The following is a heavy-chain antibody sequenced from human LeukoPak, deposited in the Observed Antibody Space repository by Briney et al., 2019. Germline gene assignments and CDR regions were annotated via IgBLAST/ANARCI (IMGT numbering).Heavy chain of an antibody. CDR3: ARVALVSGPSYGSESEAADY. CDR2: IDSDGSST. CDR1: GFTFSSYW. Sequence: SGGSLRLSCAASGFTFSSYWMHWVRQAPGKGLVWVSRIDSDGSSTNYADSVKGRFFVSRDNPKNSLYLQMNSLRAEDTAVYYCARVALVSGPSYGSESEAADYWGQGTLVTVSS. V-gene: IGHV3-74*01. D-gene: IGHD3-10*01. J-gene: IGHJ4*02.